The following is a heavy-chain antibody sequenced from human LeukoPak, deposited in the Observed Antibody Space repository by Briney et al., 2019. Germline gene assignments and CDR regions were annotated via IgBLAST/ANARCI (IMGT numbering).Heavy chain of an antibody. CDR1: GGSISSYY. CDR3: ARVAYCGGDCYSFDY. CDR2: IYTSGST. D-gene: IGHD2-21*02. Sequence: SETLSLTCTVSGGSISSYYWSWIRQPAGKGLEWIGRIYTSGSTDYNLSLKSRVTMSVDTSKNQFSLKLSSVTAADTAVYYCARVAYCGGDCYSFDYWGQGTLVTVSS. J-gene: IGHJ4*02. V-gene: IGHV4-4*07.